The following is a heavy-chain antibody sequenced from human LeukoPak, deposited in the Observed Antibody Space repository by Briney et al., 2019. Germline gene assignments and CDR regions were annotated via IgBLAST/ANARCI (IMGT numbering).Heavy chain of an antibody. CDR3: AKEEWLLAVYFDY. V-gene: IGHV3-23*01. CDR1: GFTFSNYA. CDR2: ISGSGGST. J-gene: IGHJ4*02. Sequence: GGSLRLSCAASGFTFSNYAMSWVRQAPGKGLEWVSTISGSGGSTYYADSVKGQFTVSRDNPKNTLYLQMNSLRAEDTAVYYCAKEEWLLAVYFDYWGQGTLVTVSS. D-gene: IGHD3-3*01.